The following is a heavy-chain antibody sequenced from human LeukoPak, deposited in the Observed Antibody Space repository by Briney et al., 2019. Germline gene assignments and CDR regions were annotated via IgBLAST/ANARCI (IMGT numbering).Heavy chain of an antibody. D-gene: IGHD6-13*01. CDR2: ISYDGSNK. Sequence: PGGSLRLSCAASGFTFSSYAMHWVRQAPGKGLEWVAVISYDGSNKYYADSVKGRFTISRDNSKNTLYLQMNSLRAEDTAVYYCAKDQTGYSSSWYDYWGQGTLVTVSS. CDR1: GFTFSSYA. CDR3: AKDQTGYSSSWYDY. V-gene: IGHV3-30-3*01. J-gene: IGHJ4*02.